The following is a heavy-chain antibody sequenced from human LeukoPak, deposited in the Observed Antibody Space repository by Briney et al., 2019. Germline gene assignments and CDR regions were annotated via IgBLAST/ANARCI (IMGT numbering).Heavy chain of an antibody. CDR3: ARHIRITMVRGVNNWFDP. D-gene: IGHD3-10*01. CDR1: GYTFTGYY. J-gene: IGHJ5*02. Sequence: ASVKVSCKASGYTFTGYYMHWVRQAPGQGLEWMGWINPNSGGTNYAQKFQGRVTMTRDTSISTAYMELSRLRSDDTAVYYCARHIRITMVRGVNNWFDPWGQGTLVTVSS. V-gene: IGHV1-2*02. CDR2: INPNSGGT.